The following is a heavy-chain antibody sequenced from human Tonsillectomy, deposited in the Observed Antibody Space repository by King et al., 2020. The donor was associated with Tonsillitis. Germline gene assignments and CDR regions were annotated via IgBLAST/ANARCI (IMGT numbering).Heavy chain of an antibody. CDR2: ISSSSSTI. CDR1: GFTFSSYS. V-gene: IGHV3-48*01. Sequence: VQLVESGGGLVQPGGSLRLSCAASGFTFSSYSMNWFRQAPGKGLEWVSYISSSSSTIYYADSVKGRFTISRDNAKNSLYLQMNSLRAEDTAVYYCARDENYDFWSGYSYWGQGTLVTVSS. CDR3: ARDENYDFWSGYSY. J-gene: IGHJ4*02. D-gene: IGHD3-3*01.